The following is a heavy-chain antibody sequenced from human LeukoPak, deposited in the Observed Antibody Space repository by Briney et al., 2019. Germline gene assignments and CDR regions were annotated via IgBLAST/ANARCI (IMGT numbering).Heavy chain of an antibody. D-gene: IGHD6-13*01. J-gene: IGHJ4*02. CDR1: GGSFSGYY. CDR3: ARLRTEIAAAGFVDY. V-gene: IGHV4-34*01. CDR2: INHSGST. Sequence: SETLSLTCAVYGGSFSGYYWSWLRQPPGKGLEGIGEINHSGSTDYNPSLKSRVTISVDTSKNQFSLKLSSVTAADTAVYYCARLRTEIAAAGFVDYWGQGTLVTVSS.